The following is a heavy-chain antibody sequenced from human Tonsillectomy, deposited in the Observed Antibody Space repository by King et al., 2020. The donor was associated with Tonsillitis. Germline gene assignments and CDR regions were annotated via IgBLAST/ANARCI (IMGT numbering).Heavy chain of an antibody. J-gene: IGHJ5*02. D-gene: IGHD3-9*01. CDR2: FYYSGST. V-gene: IGHV4-39*01. CDR1: GDSISTSDYY. CDR3: ARRKYDILTGSFAP. Sequence: LQLQESGPGLVKPSETLSLTCTVSGDSISTSDYYWGWIRQPPGKGLEGIGSFYYSGSTYYNLYLKSRVPMSVDMSKNQFSLKLSSVTAPDTAVYYCARRKYDILTGSFAPWGQGTLVTVSS.